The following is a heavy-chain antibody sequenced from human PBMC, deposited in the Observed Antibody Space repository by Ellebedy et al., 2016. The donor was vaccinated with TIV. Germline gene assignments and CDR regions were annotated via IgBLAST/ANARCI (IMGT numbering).Heavy chain of an antibody. V-gene: IGHV3-23*01. CDR2: LSSSGGST. Sequence: PGGSLRLSCAASGFTFSSYAMSWVRQPPGKGLEWFSVLSSSGGSTYYADPVKGRFTIPRDNSKNTLYLQMNSLRAEDTAVYYCTRSGSFDYWGQGTLVTVSS. CDR3: TRSGSFDY. CDR1: GFTFSSYA. J-gene: IGHJ4*02. D-gene: IGHD1-26*01.